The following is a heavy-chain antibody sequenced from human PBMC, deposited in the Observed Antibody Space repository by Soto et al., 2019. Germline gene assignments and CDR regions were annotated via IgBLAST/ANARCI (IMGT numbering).Heavy chain of an antibody. CDR2: INPNSGAT. J-gene: IGHJ4*02. V-gene: IGHV1-2*02. CDR1: GYTFIGYY. CDR3: ARAAVTPLPNFDY. D-gene: IGHD4-17*01. Sequence: ASVKVSCKASGYTFIGYYIHWVRQAPGQGLEWMGWINPNSGATNSAHKVQGRVTMTRDTSISTAYMELTRLTSDDTAVYYCARAAVTPLPNFDYCGQGTLVTVFS.